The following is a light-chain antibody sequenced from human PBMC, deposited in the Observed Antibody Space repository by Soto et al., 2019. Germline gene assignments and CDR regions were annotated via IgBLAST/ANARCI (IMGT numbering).Light chain of an antibody. Sequence: DIQLTQSPSSLSASLGDRITIICRASQGIRSDLGWFQQKPGKAPKRLISAASRLESGVPSRFSGSGPGTAFTLTISSLQPDDFATYFCLQHNSLPWTFGRGTKVDIK. CDR3: LQHNSLPWT. CDR1: QGIRSD. J-gene: IGKJ1*01. V-gene: IGKV1-17*01. CDR2: AAS.